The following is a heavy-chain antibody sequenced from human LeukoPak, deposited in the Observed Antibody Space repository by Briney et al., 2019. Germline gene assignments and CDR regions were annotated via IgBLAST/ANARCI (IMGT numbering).Heavy chain of an antibody. CDR3: ATTDGGYYDSSGYFDY. D-gene: IGHD3-22*01. V-gene: IGHV1-46*01. CDR1: GYTFTSYY. CDR2: INPSGGST. J-gene: IGHJ4*02. Sequence: ASVKVSCKASGYTFTSYYMHWVRQAPGHGLEWMGIINPSGGSTSYAQKFQGRVTMTRDMSTSTAYMELSSLRSEDTAVYYCATTDGGYYDSSGYFDYWGQGTLVTVSS.